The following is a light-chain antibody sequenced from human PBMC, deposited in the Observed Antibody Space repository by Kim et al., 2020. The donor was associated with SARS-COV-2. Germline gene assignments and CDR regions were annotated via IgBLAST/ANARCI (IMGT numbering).Light chain of an antibody. CDR1: QSISSY. J-gene: IGKJ5*01. CDR2: AAS. CDR3: QQSYSTPIT. Sequence: ASVGDRVTITCRASQSISSYLNWYQQKPGKAPKLLIYAASSLQGGVPSRFSGSGSGTDFTLTISSLQPEDFATYYCQQSYSTPITFGQGTRLEIK. V-gene: IGKV1-39*01.